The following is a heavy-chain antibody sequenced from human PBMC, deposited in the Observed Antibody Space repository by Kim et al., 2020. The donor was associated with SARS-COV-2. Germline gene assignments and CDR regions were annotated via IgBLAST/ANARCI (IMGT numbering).Heavy chain of an antibody. Sequence: ASVKVSCKASGYTFTSYYMHWVRQAPGQGLEWMGIINPSGGSTSYAQKFQGRVTMTRDTSTSTVYMELSSLRSEDTAVYYCARDLSAIVGATTMAFDYWGQGTLVTVSS. CDR2: INPSGGST. CDR3: ARDLSAIVGATTMAFDY. V-gene: IGHV1-46*01. CDR1: GYTFTSYY. J-gene: IGHJ4*02. D-gene: IGHD1-26*01.